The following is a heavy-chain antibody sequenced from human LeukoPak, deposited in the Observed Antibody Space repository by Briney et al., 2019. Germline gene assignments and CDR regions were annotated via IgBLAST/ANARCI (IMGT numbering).Heavy chain of an antibody. CDR2: ICFDATNK. CDR1: GFIFSGSS. D-gene: IGHD1-14*01. CDR3: AKEQYPGYFDY. J-gene: IGHJ4*02. V-gene: IGHV3-30*02. Sequence: GGSLRLSCAASGFIFSGSSMHWVRQAPGKGLEWVSFICFDATNKYYADFVKGRFTISRDNSNNTLYLQLNNVRTEDTATYFCAKEQYPGYFDYWGQGTLVTVSS.